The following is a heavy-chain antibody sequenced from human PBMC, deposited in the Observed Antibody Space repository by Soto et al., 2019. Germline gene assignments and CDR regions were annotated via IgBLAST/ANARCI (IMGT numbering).Heavy chain of an antibody. CDR1: GGSFNRHT. D-gene: IGHD3-22*01. CDR2: IIPIFGTA. CDR3: ARGWGYYSTDYYYAY. Sequence: QVQLGQSGAEVRKPGSSVRVSCKASGGSFNRHTISWVRQAPGQGLEWMGGIIPIFGTANHAQKFQGRVTIIADESTSTVYMELSSLRSDDTAIYYCARGWGYYSTDYYYAYWGQGTLVIVSS. J-gene: IGHJ4*02. V-gene: IGHV1-69*01.